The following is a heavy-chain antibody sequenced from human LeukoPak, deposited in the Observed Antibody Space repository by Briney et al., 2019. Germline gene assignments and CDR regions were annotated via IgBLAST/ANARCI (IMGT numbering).Heavy chain of an antibody. CDR3: AGRPTGYSSGYIH. D-gene: IGHD5-18*01. CDR1: GITFSNYV. CDR2: ISGSAHKI. Sequence: GGSLRLSCVASGITFSNYVVSWVRQAPEKGLDWVSVISGSAHKIRYADSVKGRFTISRDNSENIVYLQMNNLRVEDTAVYYCAGRPTGYSSGYIHWGQGTLVTVS. V-gene: IGHV3-23*01. J-gene: IGHJ4*02.